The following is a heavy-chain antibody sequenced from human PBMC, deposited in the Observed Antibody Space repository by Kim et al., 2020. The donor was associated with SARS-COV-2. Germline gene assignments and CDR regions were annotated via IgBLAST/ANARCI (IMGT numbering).Heavy chain of an antibody. Sequence: GRSLRLSCAASGFTFGDYAMHWVRQASGKGLEWVSGISWNSGNIGYADSVKGRFTISRDNAKNSLYLQMNSLRVEDTALYYCAKEIGSGPIGDWFDPWGQGTLVTVSS. CDR2: ISWNSGNI. J-gene: IGHJ5*02. CDR1: GFTFGDYA. CDR3: AKEIGSGPIGDWFDP. V-gene: IGHV3-9*01. D-gene: IGHD5-12*01.